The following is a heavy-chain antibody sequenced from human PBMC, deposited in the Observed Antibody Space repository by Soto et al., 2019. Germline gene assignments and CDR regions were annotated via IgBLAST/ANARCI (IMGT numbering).Heavy chain of an antibody. Sequence: GGSLRLSCAASGFTFSSYAMSWVRQAPGKGLEWVSAISGSGGSTYYADYADSVKGRFTVSRHNSKNTVFLQMNNLRAQDTAVYYCAKRNYFGSGSFALAKWGQGNLVTVSS. CDR1: GFTFSSYA. J-gene: IGHJ4*03. V-gene: IGHV3-23*01. CDR3: AKRNYFGSGSFALAK. CDR2: ISGSGGST. D-gene: IGHD3-10*01.